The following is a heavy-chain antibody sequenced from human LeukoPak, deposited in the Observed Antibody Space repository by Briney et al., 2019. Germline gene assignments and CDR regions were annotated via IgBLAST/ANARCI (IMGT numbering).Heavy chain of an antibody. CDR2: INHSGST. Sequence: SETLSLTCAVYGGSFSGYYWSWIRQPPGKGQEWIGEINHSGSTNYNPSLKSRVTISVDTSKNQFSLKLSSVTAADTAVYYCASGSKAVAGPIYDYWGQGTLVTVSS. V-gene: IGHV4-34*01. J-gene: IGHJ4*02. CDR3: ASGSKAVAGPIYDY. D-gene: IGHD6-19*01. CDR1: GGSFSGYY.